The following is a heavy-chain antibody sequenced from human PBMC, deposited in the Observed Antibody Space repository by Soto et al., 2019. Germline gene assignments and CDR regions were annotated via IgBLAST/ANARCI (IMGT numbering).Heavy chain of an antibody. V-gene: IGHV4-59*08. D-gene: IGHD3-3*02. CDR2: MYYSENT. CDR1: GGSISSYY. Sequence: SETLSLTCTVSGGSISSYYWSWFRQPPGKGLEWIGYMYYSENTNYNPSLDSRVTISVDTSKNQLSLKLSSVTAADTAVYYCARQLAPSYGDNVSIFGWGQGTLVTVSS. CDR3: ARQLAPSYGDNVSIFG. J-gene: IGHJ4*02.